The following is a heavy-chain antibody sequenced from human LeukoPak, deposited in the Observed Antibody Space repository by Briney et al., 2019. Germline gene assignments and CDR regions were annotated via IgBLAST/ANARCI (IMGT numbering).Heavy chain of an antibody. CDR2: IYSGGST. J-gene: IGHJ6*02. Sequence: GGSLRLSCAASGFTVSSNYMSWVRQAPGKGLEWVSVIYSGGSTYYADSVKGRFTISRDNSKNTLYLQMNSLRAEDTAVYYCARDRRFILRSENYYGMDVWGQGTTVTVSS. D-gene: IGHD2/OR15-2a*01. CDR1: GFTVSSNY. CDR3: ARDRRFILRSENYYGMDV. V-gene: IGHV3-53*01.